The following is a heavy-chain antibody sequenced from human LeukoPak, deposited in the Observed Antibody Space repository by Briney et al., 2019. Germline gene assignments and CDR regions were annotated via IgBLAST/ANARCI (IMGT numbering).Heavy chain of an antibody. CDR1: GGSVSSNSYY. CDR3: ARATPGFSSGWFNNWFDP. J-gene: IGHJ5*02. V-gene: IGHV4-61*01. D-gene: IGHD6-19*01. Sequence: SETLSLTCTVSGGSVSSNSYYWSWIRQPPGKGLEWIGYIYHSGTTKYNPSLKSRVTISVDTSKNQFSLNLSSVTAADTAVYYCARATPGFSSGWFNNWFDPWGQGTLVTVSS. CDR2: IYHSGTT.